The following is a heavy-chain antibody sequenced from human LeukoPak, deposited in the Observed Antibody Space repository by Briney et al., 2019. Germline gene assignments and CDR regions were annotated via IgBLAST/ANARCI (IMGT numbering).Heavy chain of an antibody. CDR3: AREGSATARPFVSNDY. D-gene: IGHD6-6*01. CDR2: IHTSGST. J-gene: IGHJ4*02. V-gene: IGHV4-4*07. Sequence: SXTLSLTCTVSGGSISSYYWSWIRQPAGKGLEWIGRIHTSGSTDYNPSFKRRVTISVDTSKNQFSLKVRSVTAADTAVYYCAREGSATARPFVSNDYWGQGTLVTVSS. CDR1: GGSISSYY.